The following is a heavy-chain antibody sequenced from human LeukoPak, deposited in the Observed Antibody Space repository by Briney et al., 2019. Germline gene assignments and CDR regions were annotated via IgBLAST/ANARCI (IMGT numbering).Heavy chain of an antibody. CDR2: IYYSGST. Sequence: PSETLSLTCTVSGGSISSSSYYGGWIRQPPGKGLEWIGSIYYSGSTYYNPSLKSRVPISVDTSKNQFSLKLNSVTAADTAMYYCARGRGQWTWFDYWGQGTLVTVSS. CDR3: ARGRGQWTWFDY. J-gene: IGHJ4*02. V-gene: IGHV4-39*07. D-gene: IGHD2-8*01. CDR1: GGSISSSSYY.